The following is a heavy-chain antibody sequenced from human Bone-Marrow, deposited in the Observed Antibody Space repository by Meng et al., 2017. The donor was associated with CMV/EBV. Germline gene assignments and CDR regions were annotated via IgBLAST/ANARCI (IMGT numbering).Heavy chain of an antibody. CDR2: VNSDGNDT. CDR3: AKDLRGYCSSTSCYGGFDP. J-gene: IGHJ5*02. Sequence: GESLKIACVASGFSFSRFWMHWVRQAPGKGLVWVSRVNSDGNDTPYADSVKGRFTISRDNAKNTLYLEMNSLRAEDTAVYYCAKDLRGYCSSTSCYGGFDPWGQGTLVTVSS. CDR1: GFSFSRFW. V-gene: IGHV3-74*01. D-gene: IGHD2-2*01.